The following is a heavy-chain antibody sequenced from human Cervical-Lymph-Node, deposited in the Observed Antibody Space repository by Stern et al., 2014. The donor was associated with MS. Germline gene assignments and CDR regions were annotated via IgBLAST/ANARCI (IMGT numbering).Heavy chain of an antibody. J-gene: IGHJ4*02. CDR2: IYYTGTT. CDR1: GASISSYY. V-gene: IGHV4-59*01. D-gene: IGHD2-2*03. CDR3: ARKSLSMDHYFDS. Sequence: VQLVESGPGLVKPSETLSLTCTVSGASISSYYWNWIRQPPGKGLEWIGYIYYTGTTNYNPSLKGRVAISLDTSKNQFSLILRSVSAADTAVYYCARKSLSMDHYFDSRGQGTLVTVSS.